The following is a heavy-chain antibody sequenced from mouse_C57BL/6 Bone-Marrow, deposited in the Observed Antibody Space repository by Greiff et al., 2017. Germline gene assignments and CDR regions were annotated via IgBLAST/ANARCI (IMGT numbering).Heavy chain of an antibody. D-gene: IGHD2-5*01. CDR2: IDPENGDT. CDR3: TNDDYSKDY. Sequence: VQLQQSGAELVRPGASVKLSCTASGFNIKDDYMHWVKQRPEQGLEWIGWIDPENGDTEYASKFQGKAPITEDTSSTTAYLQLSRLTSEDTAVNDCTNDDYSKDYWGQGTTLTVSS. CDR1: GFNIKDDY. J-gene: IGHJ2*01. V-gene: IGHV14-4*01.